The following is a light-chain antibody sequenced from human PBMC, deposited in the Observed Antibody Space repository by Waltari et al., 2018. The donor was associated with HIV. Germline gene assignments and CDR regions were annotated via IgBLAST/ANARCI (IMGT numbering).Light chain of an antibody. Sequence: QSVLTQPPSASGTPGQRVTISCSGSSSNIGSNSVFWYQQFPGTAPQVLIYRNDRMPAGVHDRFSASRSGTSASLVISGLRAEDEADYYCAAYDDNLPGWMFCGGTKLTAL. V-gene: IGLV1-47*01. CDR3: AAYDDNLPGWM. J-gene: IGLJ3*02. CDR1: SSNIGSNS. CDR2: RND.